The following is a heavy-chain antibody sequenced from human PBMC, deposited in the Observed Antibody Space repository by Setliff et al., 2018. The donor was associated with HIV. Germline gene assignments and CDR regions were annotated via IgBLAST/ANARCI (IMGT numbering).Heavy chain of an antibody. CDR2: INPNSGGT. CDR3: ARGRGYCSSHGCFYYYMDA. V-gene: IGHV1-2*06. J-gene: IGHJ6*03. D-gene: IGHD2-2*01. Sequence: ASVKVSCKASGYTFTGYFIHWVRQAPGQGLEWMGRINPNSGGTNYAQKFQGRVTMTRDTSISTAHMELSRLRSDDTAVYYCARGRGYCSSHGCFYYYMDAWAEGTTVTVSS. CDR1: GYTFTGYF.